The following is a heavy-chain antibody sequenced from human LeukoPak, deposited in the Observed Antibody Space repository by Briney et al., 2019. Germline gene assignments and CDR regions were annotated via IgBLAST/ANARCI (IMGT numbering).Heavy chain of an antibody. J-gene: IGHJ4*02. V-gene: IGHV3-30*19. CDR1: GFIFSSYG. D-gene: IGHD3-3*01. CDR3: ARVTTIFGVATYFDY. CDR2: ISYDGSNK. Sequence: SGGSLRLSCAASGFIFSSYGMHWVRQVPGKGLEWVAVISYDGSNKYYADSVKGRFTISRDNSKNTLYLQMNSLRAEDTAVYYCARVTTIFGVATYFDYWGQGTLVTVSS.